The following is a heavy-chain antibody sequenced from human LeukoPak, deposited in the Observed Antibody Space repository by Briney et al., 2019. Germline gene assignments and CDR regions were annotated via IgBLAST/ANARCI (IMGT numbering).Heavy chain of an antibody. V-gene: IGHV3-23*01. CDR2: IIGSVSNT. Sequence: VGSLRLSCVASGFTFSTYAMTWVRQAPGKGLEWVSGIIGSVSNTHYADSVKGRFTISRDNSNNTLYLQMNSLRGEDTAVYYCAKRGNEREVAGPLNWFDAWGQGILVTVSS. D-gene: IGHD6-19*01. J-gene: IGHJ5*02. CDR1: GFTFSTYA. CDR3: AKRGNEREVAGPLNWFDA.